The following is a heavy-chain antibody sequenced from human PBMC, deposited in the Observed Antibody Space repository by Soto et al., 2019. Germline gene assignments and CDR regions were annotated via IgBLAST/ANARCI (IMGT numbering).Heavy chain of an antibody. V-gene: IGHV3-23*01. J-gene: IGHJ6*03. CDR2: IRGSGDVT. CDR1: GFTFSNYA. Sequence: GGSLRLSCAASGFTFSNYAMTWVRQAPGKGLEWVSVIRGSGDVTYYADSVQGRFAISRDNSKNTLYLQMNSLRDEDTAIYYCAKHGGPSYSYYRDVGGKGTRVTVSS. D-gene: IGHD3-16*01. CDR3: AKHGGPSYSYYRDV.